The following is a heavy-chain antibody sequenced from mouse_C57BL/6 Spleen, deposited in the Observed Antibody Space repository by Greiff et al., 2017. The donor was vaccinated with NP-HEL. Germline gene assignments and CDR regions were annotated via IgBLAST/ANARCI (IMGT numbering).Heavy chain of an antibody. D-gene: IGHD2-3*01. CDR2: ISYDGSN. V-gene: IGHV3-6*01. J-gene: IGHJ3*01. CDR1: GYSITSGYY. Sequence: EVQLQESGPGLVKPSQSLSLTCSVTGYSITSGYYWNWIRQFPGNKLEWMGYISYDGSNNYNPSLKNRISITRDTSKNQFFLKLNSVTTEDTATYYCARDGYYDEAWFAYWGQGTLVTVSA. CDR3: ARDGYYDEAWFAY.